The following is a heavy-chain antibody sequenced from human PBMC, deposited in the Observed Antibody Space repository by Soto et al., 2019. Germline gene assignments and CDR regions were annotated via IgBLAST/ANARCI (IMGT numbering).Heavy chain of an antibody. Sequence: ASVKVSCKASGYTFTSYGISWVRQAPGQGLEWMGWISAYNGNTNYAQKLQGRVTMTTDTSTSTAYMELRSLRSDDTAVYYCVRAKTSYYYDSSGYGEYFQHWGQGTLGTVSS. V-gene: IGHV1-18*01. CDR2: ISAYNGNT. D-gene: IGHD3-22*01. CDR1: GYTFTSYG. CDR3: VRAKTSYYYDSSGYGEYFQH. J-gene: IGHJ1*01.